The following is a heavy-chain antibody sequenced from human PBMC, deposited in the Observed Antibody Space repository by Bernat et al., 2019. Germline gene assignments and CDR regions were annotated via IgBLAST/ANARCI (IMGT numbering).Heavy chain of an antibody. D-gene: IGHD6-19*01. CDR2: IRSKSNNYAT. Sequence: AQLVESGGGLVQPRGSLKLSCAASEFSFSGSSIHWVRQASGKGLEWIGHIRSKSNNYATSYAASVIGRFTLSRDDSKNTAYLEMNSLKTEDTAVYSCATAGLFGSGYHYWGQGTLVTVSS. J-gene: IGHJ4*02. V-gene: IGHV3-73*01. CDR1: EFSFSGSS. CDR3: ATAGLFGSGYHY.